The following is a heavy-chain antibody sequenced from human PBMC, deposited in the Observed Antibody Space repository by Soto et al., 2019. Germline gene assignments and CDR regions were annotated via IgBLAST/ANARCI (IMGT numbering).Heavy chain of an antibody. J-gene: IGHJ6*02. CDR1: GYTFTSYD. CDR3: AREEPLRYFDWLLHHYGMDV. D-gene: IGHD3-9*01. Sequence: QVQLVQSGAEVKKPGASVKVSCKASGYTFTSYDINWVRQATGQGLEWMGWMNPNSGNTGYAQKFQGRVTMTRNTSISTAYMELSSLRSEDTAVYYCAREEPLRYFDWLLHHYGMDVWGQGTTVTVSS. CDR2: MNPNSGNT. V-gene: IGHV1-8*01.